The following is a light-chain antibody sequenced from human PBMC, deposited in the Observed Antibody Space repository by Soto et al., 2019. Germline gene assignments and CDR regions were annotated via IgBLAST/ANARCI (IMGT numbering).Light chain of an antibody. J-gene: IGLJ2*01. CDR2: EVT. CDR3: SSYAANNNLV. V-gene: IGLV2-8*01. Sequence: QSVLTQPPSASGSPGQSVTISCTGTSSDVGGYNYVSWYQQHPGKAPKLMIYEVTKRPSGVPDRFSGSKSGNTASLTVSGLQAEDEADYYCSSYAANNNLVFGGGTKLTV. CDR1: SSDVGGYNY.